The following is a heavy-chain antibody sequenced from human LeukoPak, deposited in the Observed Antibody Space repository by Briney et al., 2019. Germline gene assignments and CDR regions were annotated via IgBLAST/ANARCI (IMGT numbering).Heavy chain of an antibody. CDR3: ARRSSSWKNWFDP. D-gene: IGHD6-13*01. CDR1: GGSISSSSYF. J-gene: IGHJ5*02. V-gene: IGHV4-39*07. CDR2: LYYSGST. Sequence: SETLSLTCTVSGGSISSSSYFWGWIRQPPGKGLEWIGSLYYSGSTFYNPSLKSRVTISVDTSKNQFSLKLSSVTAADTAVYYCARRSSSWKNWFDPWGQGTLVTVSS.